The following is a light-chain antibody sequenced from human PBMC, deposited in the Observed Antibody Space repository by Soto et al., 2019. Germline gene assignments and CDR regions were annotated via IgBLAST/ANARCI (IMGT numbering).Light chain of an antibody. CDR2: GAS. CDR3: QLYGSSPKT. CDR1: QTISSNY. J-gene: IGKJ1*01. Sequence: EVVLTQSPATLSLSPGERATLSCRATQTISSNYLAWYQQKPGQAPKLLIHGASTRATGIPDRFSGSGSGTDFTLTISRLEPEDFAVYYCQLYGSSPKTFGQGTKADVK. V-gene: IGKV3-20*01.